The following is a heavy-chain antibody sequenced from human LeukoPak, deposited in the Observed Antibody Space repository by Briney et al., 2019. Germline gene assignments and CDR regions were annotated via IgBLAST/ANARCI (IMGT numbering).Heavy chain of an antibody. CDR3: ARLAYYYSTIRRPNWFDP. V-gene: IGHV4-39*01. J-gene: IGHJ5*02. CDR1: GLSISSSDYY. CDR2: IYYTGTT. Sequence: SETLSLTCTVFGLSISSSDYYWAWIRQPPGKDLEWIGIIYYTGTTYYNPSLTSRVTISVDTSKNQFSLRLGSVTAADTAVYYCARLAYYYSTIRRPNWFDPWGQGTLVTVSS. D-gene: IGHD2/OR15-2a*01.